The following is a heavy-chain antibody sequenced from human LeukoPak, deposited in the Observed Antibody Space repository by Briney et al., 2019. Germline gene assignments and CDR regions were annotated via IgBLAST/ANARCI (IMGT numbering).Heavy chain of an antibody. V-gene: IGHV1-2*02. CDR2: INPKNGDT. J-gene: IGHJ4*02. CDR3: ARDGRLRNGYDNFYI. CDR1: GYTFTVFY. Sequence: ASVKVSCKASGYTFTVFYINWVRQAPGQGLEWMGWINPKNGDTHYAQDFLGRVTMTRDTSISTAYMELSRLTSDDTAVYYCARDGRLRNGYDNFYIWGQGTLVTVSS. D-gene: IGHD5-18*01.